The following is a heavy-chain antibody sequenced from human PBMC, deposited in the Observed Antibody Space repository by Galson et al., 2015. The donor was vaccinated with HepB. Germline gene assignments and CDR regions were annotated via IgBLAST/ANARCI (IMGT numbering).Heavy chain of an antibody. D-gene: IGHD3-10*01. CDR2: SRYDGSSK. V-gene: IGHV3-30*02. CDR1: GFTFSSFG. CDR3: AKFGASGPTDY. J-gene: IGHJ4*02. Sequence: SLRLSCAASGFTFSSFGMHWVRQAPGKGLEWMAFSRYDGSSKYYPDSVKGRFTISRDNSKNTLHLQMNSLRSDDTALYYCAKFGASGPTDYWGQGTLVTVSS.